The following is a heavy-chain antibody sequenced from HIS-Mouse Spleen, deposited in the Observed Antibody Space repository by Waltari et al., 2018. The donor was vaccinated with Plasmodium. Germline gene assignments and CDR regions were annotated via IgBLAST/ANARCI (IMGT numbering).Heavy chain of an antibody. CDR2: IYYSGST. Sequence: QVQLQESGPGLVKPSETLSRTCTVTGGSVSSGSYYWSWIRQPPGKGLEWIGYIYYSGSTNYNPSLKSRVTISVDTSKNQFSLKLSSVTAADTAVYYCARDLPGAEGYFDLWGRGTLVTVSS. D-gene: IGHD3-10*01. CDR1: GGSVSSGSYY. V-gene: IGHV4-61*01. CDR3: ARDLPGAEGYFDL. J-gene: IGHJ2*01.